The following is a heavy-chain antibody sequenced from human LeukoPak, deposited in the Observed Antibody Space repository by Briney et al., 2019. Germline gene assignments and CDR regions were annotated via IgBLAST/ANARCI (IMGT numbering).Heavy chain of an antibody. CDR3: ARVRVLAARPSPGIRYFDY. Sequence: PGGSLRLSCAASGFTFSSYGMHWVRQAPGKGLEWVAFIRYDGSNKYYADSVKGRFTISRDNSKNTLYLQMNSLRAEDTAVYYCARVRVLAARPSPGIRYFDYWGQGTLVTVSS. CDR1: GFTFSSYG. V-gene: IGHV3-30*02. D-gene: IGHD6-6*01. CDR2: IRYDGSNK. J-gene: IGHJ4*02.